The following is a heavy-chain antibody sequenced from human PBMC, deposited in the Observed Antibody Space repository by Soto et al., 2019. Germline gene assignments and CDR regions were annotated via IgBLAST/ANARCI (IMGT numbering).Heavy chain of an antibody. Sequence: GGSLRLSCTASGSTLGDYAMSWFRQAPGKGLEWIGFIRSISSGGTTLYAASVEGRFAISRDDSKSIAYLEMNSLKTEDTAVYYCTREGGDYDFWSTYSDYWGQGTLVTVSS. J-gene: IGHJ4*02. D-gene: IGHD3-3*01. CDR2: IRSISSGGTT. V-gene: IGHV3-49*03. CDR1: GSTLGDYA. CDR3: TREGGDYDFWSTYSDY.